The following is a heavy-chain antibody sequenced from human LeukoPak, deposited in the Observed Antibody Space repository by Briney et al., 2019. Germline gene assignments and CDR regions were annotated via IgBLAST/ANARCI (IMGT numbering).Heavy chain of an antibody. D-gene: IGHD4-23*01. J-gene: IGHJ1*01. V-gene: IGHV3-7*01. CDR3: ARDNSGPFQH. CDR1: GFTFSSCW. CDR2: IKQDGSER. Sequence: GGSLRLSCAASGFTFSSCWMSWVRQAPGKGLEWVADIKQDGSERHYVDSVEGRFTISRDNAKNSLYLQMTSLRAEDPAVYSCARDNSGPFQHWGQGTLVTVSS.